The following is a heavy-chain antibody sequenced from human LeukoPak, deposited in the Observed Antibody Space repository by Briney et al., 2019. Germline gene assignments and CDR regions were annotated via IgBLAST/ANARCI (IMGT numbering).Heavy chain of an antibody. D-gene: IGHD6-25*01. Sequence: GGSLRLSCSASGFTFGTYAMHWVRQAPGKGLEWVAVIFDERNKFVADSVKGRFTISRDNFKNTPYLQMNSLRDEDTAVYYCARDPIAAEPDYFDYWGQGTLVTVSS. CDR2: IFDERNK. J-gene: IGHJ4*02. V-gene: IGHV3-30*04. CDR3: ARDPIAAEPDYFDY. CDR1: GFTFGTYA.